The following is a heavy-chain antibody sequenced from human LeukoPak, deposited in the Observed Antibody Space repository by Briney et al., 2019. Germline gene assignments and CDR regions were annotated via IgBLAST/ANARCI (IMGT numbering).Heavy chain of an antibody. D-gene: IGHD6-19*01. CDR1: GGTFSSYA. CDR2: IIPIFGTA. V-gene: IGHV1-69*05. Sequence: SVKVSCKASGGTFSSYAISWVRQAPGQGLEWMGRIIPIFGTANYAQKFQGRVTITTDESTSTAYIELSSLRSEDTAVYYCARDLPYSSGSGYWGQGTLVTVSS. CDR3: ARDLPYSSGSGY. J-gene: IGHJ4*02.